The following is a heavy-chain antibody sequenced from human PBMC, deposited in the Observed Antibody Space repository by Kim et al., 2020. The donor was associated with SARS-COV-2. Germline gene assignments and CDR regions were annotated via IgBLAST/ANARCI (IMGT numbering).Heavy chain of an antibody. J-gene: IGHJ6*02. CDR1: GLTVNTNY. CDR2: LYFDGRA. CDR3: ARSYCSTSSCNHRMDV. Sequence: GGSLRLSCAASGLTVNTNYMTWVRQAPGKGLEWVSVLYFDGRAYYAGSVKGRFTISRDNSKNTLYLQMNSLRVEDTALYYCARSYCSTSSCNHRMDVWGQGTTVTVSS. V-gene: IGHV3-53*01. D-gene: IGHD2-2*01.